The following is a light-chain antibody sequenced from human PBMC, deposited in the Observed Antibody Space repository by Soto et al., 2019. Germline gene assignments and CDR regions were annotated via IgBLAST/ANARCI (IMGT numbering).Light chain of an antibody. CDR2: DAS. Sequence: EIVLTQSPGNLSLSPGERATLSCRASQSVSSGYLAWYQQKPGQAPRLLIYDASSRATGIPDRFSGSGSGTDFTLTINRLEPEDFAVYYCQQYGSSPYTFGQGTKLEIK. V-gene: IGKV3-20*01. CDR3: QQYGSSPYT. CDR1: QSVSSGY. J-gene: IGKJ2*01.